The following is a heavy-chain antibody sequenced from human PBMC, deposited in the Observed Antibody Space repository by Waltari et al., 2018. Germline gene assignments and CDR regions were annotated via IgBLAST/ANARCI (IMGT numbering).Heavy chain of an antibody. CDR2: IQHRGST. Sequence: QLQFQESGPGLVRPAETRSPTCSLAGGSITPTNYYCAWIRPSPEKGLELTGSIQHRGSTYYSPSFRDLLSLAVDASKSQFSLRLTSVTAADTGIYYCTKSGNSMTSFNYFDPWGPGTLATVSS. V-gene: IGHV4-39*01. J-gene: IGHJ5*02. D-gene: IGHD1-1*01. CDR3: TKSGNSMTSFNYFDP. CDR1: GGSITPTNYY.